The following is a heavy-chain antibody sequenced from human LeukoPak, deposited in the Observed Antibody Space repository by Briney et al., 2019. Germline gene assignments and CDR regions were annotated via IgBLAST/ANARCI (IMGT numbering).Heavy chain of an antibody. CDR3: ARGPTYYDFWSGYYSWFDP. CDR1: GGSISSSNW. Sequence: SETLSLTCAVSGGSISSSNWWSWVRQPPGKGLEWIGEIYHSGSTNYNPSLKSRVTISVDTSKNQFSLKLSSVTAADTAVYYCARGPTYYDFWSGYYSWFDPWGQGTLVTVSS. D-gene: IGHD3-3*01. CDR2: IYHSGST. V-gene: IGHV4-4*02. J-gene: IGHJ5*02.